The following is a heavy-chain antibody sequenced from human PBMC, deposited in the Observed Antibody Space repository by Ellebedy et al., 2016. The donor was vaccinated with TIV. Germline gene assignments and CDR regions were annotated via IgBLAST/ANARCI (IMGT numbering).Heavy chain of an antibody. Sequence: PGGSLRLSCTASGITFSTHNLHWVRHAPGKGLEWVAVIGHDGSNKYYAASLEGRFTISRDNSKNKLYLQMNSLRPDDTAVYYCARVGWDLVAASDVWGHGTMVTVSS. CDR3: ARVGWDLVAASDV. V-gene: IGHV3-33*01. CDR1: GITFSTHN. CDR2: IGHDGSNK. J-gene: IGHJ3*01. D-gene: IGHD1-26*01.